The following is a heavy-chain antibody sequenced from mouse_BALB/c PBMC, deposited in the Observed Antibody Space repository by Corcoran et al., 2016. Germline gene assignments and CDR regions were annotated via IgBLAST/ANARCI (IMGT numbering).Heavy chain of an antibody. J-gene: IGHJ3*01. CDR3: ARADDRSRFAY. CDR1: GYTFSSYW. CDR2: ILPGSGST. D-gene: IGHD2-14*01. Sequence: QVQLQQSGAELMKPGASVKISCKATGYTFSSYWIEWVKQRPGHGLEWIGEILPGSGSTNYNEKFKGKATFTADTSSNTAYMQLSSLTSEDSAVDYWARADDRSRFAYWGQGTLVTVSA. V-gene: IGHV1-9*01.